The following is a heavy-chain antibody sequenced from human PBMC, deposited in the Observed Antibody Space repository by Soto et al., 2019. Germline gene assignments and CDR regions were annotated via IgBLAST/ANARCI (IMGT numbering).Heavy chain of an antibody. CDR2: IIPIFGTA. D-gene: IGHD5-18*01. CDR1: GGTFSSYA. J-gene: IGHJ4*02. V-gene: IGHV1-69*01. CDR3: ARDRRAATDWWRYSYGALDY. Sequence: QVQLVQSGAEVKKPGSSVKVSCKASGGTFSSYAISWVRQAPGQGLEWMGGIIPIFGTANYAQKFQGRVTITADESTSTAYVELSSLRSEDTAVYYCARDRRAATDWWRYSYGALDYWGQGTLVTVSS.